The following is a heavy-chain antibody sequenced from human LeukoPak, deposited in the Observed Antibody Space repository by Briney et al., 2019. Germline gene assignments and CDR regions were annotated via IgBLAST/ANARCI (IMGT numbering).Heavy chain of an antibody. V-gene: IGHV4-4*07. CDR3: ARDRWTYYDFWSGYHSPLYFDY. CDR1: GGSLSSYY. Sequence: SETLSLTCTVSGGSLSSYYRSWVRQPAGKGLEWIGRIYTSGRTNYNTSLKSRVTMSVDTSKNQFSLKLSSVTAADTAVYYCARDRWTYYDFWSGYHSPLYFDYWGQGTLVTVSS. D-gene: IGHD3-3*01. CDR2: IYTSGRT. J-gene: IGHJ4*02.